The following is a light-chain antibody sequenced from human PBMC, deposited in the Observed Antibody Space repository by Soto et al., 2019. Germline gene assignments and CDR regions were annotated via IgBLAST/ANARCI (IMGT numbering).Light chain of an antibody. V-gene: IGKV3-15*01. J-gene: IGKJ2*01. CDR1: QSISTE. CDR2: SAS. Sequence: EIVMTQSPATLSVSPGERATLSCRASQSISTELAWYQQKPGQPPRLLMYSASTSATGVPARFTGSGSGSEVTLTISGLQSEDFAVYYCQQGHNWPLTFGQGPRLEI. CDR3: QQGHNWPLT.